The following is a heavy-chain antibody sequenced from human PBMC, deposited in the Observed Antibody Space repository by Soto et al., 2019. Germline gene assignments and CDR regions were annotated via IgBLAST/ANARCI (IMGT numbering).Heavy chain of an antibody. V-gene: IGHV3-30*18. D-gene: IGHD6-13*01. J-gene: IGHJ4*02. CDR1: GFSFSMYG. Sequence: LRLSCVASGFSFSMYGMHWVRQAPGKGLEWVAVMSYDGGNEYYADSVRGRFTISRDNSKSTLYLQMNSLRPEDTAVYFCAKVVPGITAPRAALDSWGQGTLVTVSS. CDR2: MSYDGGNE. CDR3: AKVVPGITAPRAALDS.